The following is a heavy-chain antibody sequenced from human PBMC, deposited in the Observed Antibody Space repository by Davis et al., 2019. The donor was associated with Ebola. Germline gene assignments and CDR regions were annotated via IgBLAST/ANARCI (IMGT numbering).Heavy chain of an antibody. D-gene: IGHD6-19*01. J-gene: IGHJ4*02. CDR1: GYTFTSYG. Sequence: AASVKVSCKASGYTFTSYGISWVRQAPGQGLEWMGRIIPILGIANYAQKFQGRVTITADKSTSTAYMELSSLRSEDTAVYYCARDYVAVAGTGDYWGQGTTVTVSS. V-gene: IGHV1-69*04. CDR3: ARDYVAVAGTGDY. CDR2: IIPILGIA.